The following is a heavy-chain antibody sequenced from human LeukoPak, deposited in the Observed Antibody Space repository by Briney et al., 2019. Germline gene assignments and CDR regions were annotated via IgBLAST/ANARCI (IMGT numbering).Heavy chain of an antibody. CDR3: ARAVRGVIITKGYFQH. Sequence: GGSLRLSCAASGFTFSSYWMSWVRQAPGKGLEWVANIKQDGSEKYYVDSVKGRFTISRDNSKNTLYLQMNSLRAEDTAVYYCARAVRGVIITKGYFQHWGQGTLVTVSS. D-gene: IGHD3-10*01. V-gene: IGHV3-7*01. CDR1: GFTFSSYW. J-gene: IGHJ1*01. CDR2: IKQDGSEK.